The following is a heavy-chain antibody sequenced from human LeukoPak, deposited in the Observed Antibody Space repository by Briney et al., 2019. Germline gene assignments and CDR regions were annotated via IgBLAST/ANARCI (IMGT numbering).Heavy chain of an antibody. V-gene: IGHV4-39*01. Sequence: SETLSLTCTVSGGSISSSSYYWGWIRQPPGKGLEWIGSIFYTGSTCYNPSLKSRVTISVDTSKNQFSLKLSSVTAADTAVYFCARLIHSEYSSGWYDYWGQGTLVTVSS. CDR1: GGSISSSSYY. J-gene: IGHJ4*02. CDR3: ARLIHSEYSSGWYDY. D-gene: IGHD6-19*01. CDR2: IFYTGST.